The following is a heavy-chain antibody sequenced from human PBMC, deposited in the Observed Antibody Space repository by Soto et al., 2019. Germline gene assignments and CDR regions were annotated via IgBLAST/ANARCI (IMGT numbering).Heavy chain of an antibody. Sequence: ASVKVSCKASGYTFTSYGISWVRQAPGQGLEWMGWISACNGNTNYAQKLQGRVTMTTDTSTSTAYMELRSLRSDDTAVYYCARVSGLGYCSGGSCHYYYMDVWGKGTTVTVSS. D-gene: IGHD2-15*01. CDR2: ISACNGNT. CDR3: ARVSGLGYCSGGSCHYYYMDV. V-gene: IGHV1-18*01. CDR1: GYTFTSYG. J-gene: IGHJ6*03.